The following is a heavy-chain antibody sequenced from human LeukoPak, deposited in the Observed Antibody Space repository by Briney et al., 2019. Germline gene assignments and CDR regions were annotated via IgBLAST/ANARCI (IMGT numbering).Heavy chain of an antibody. CDR2: ISGGATRT. CDR3: AKGGGRGDYDLTGRFPTHFDS. V-gene: IGHV3-23*01. CDR1: GFSLHTCD. Sequence: GGSLRLSCAASGFSLHTCDMSWVRQAPGKGPVWVSGISGGATRTYYTDSVTGRFTISRDNSKNTLYLQMNSLRGEDTAVYFCAKGGGRGDYDLTGRFPTHFDSWGQGTPVIVSS. D-gene: IGHD4-17*01. J-gene: IGHJ4*02.